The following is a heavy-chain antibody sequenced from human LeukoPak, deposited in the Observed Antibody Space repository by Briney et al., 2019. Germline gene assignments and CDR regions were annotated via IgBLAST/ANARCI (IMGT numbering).Heavy chain of an antibody. CDR1: GLTFSKYW. J-gene: IGHJ4*02. Sequence: PGGSLRLSCAASGLTFSKYWMLWVRQAPGKGLEWVSAISSSGGSTYYADSVKGRFTISRDNSKNTLYLQMGSLRADDTAVYYCAKAGSYGPYRYYFDYWGQGTLVTVSS. V-gene: IGHV3-23*01. D-gene: IGHD5-18*01. CDR3: AKAGSYGPYRYYFDY. CDR2: ISSSGGST.